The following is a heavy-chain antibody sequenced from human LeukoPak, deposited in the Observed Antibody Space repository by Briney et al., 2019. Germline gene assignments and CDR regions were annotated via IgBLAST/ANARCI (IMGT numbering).Heavy chain of an antibody. D-gene: IGHD3-10*01. Sequence: ASVKVSCKASGYTFTSYDINWERQATGQGLEWMGWMNPNSGNTGYAQKFQGRVTMTRNTSISTAYMELSSLRSGDTAVYYCASFRYGSGSYYEEDWGQGTLVTVSS. CDR3: ASFRYGSGSYYEED. V-gene: IGHV1-8*01. CDR2: MNPNSGNT. J-gene: IGHJ4*02. CDR1: GYTFTSYD.